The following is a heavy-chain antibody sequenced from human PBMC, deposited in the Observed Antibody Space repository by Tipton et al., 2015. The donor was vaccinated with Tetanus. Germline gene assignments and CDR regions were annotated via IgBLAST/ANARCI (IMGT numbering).Heavy chain of an antibody. D-gene: IGHD6-19*01. V-gene: IGHV4-59*06. CDR2: IYYSGST. Sequence: TLSLTCTVSGGSISSYYWTWIRQYPGKGLEWIGYIYYSGSTYYNPSLKSRVTISVDTSKNQFSLKLSSVTPEDSAVYYCARVLRITVSGPPYYYNAMDVWGQGTTVTVSS. CDR1: GGSISSYY. J-gene: IGHJ6*02. CDR3: ARVLRITVSGPPYYYNAMDV.